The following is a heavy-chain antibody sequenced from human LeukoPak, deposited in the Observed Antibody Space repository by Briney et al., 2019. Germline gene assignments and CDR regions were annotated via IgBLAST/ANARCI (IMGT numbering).Heavy chain of an antibody. CDR2: IRYDGSNK. Sequence: GGSLRLSRAASGFTFSSYGMHWVRQAPGKGLEWVAFIRYDGSNKYYADSVKGRFTISRDNSKNTLYLQMNSLRAEDTAVYYCAKTSLERQRGFDYWGQGTLVTVSS. CDR1: GFTFSSYG. CDR3: AKTSLERQRGFDY. J-gene: IGHJ4*02. D-gene: IGHD1-1*01. V-gene: IGHV3-30*02.